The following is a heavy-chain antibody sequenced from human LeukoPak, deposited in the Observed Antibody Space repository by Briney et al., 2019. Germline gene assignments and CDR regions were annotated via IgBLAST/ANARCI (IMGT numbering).Heavy chain of an antibody. J-gene: IGHJ4*02. CDR2: INPNSGGT. D-gene: IGHD1-26*01. CDR3: ARSSKVGATGSADY. Sequence: ASVKVSCKASGYIFTDYYMHWVRQAPGQGLEWMGWINPNSGGTNYAQKFQGRVTMTRDTSISTAYMELSRLRSDDTAVYYCARSSKVGATGSADYWGQGTLVTVSS. CDR1: GYIFTDYY. V-gene: IGHV1-2*02.